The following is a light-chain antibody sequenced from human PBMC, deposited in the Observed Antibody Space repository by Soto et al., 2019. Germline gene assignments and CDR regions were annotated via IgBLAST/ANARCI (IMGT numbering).Light chain of an antibody. J-gene: IGKJ1*01. V-gene: IGKV3D-20*01. CDR2: DAS. Sequence: EIVMTQSPATLSVSPGERATLSCRASQSISSYLAWYQQKPGLAPRLLIYDASSRATGIPDRFSGSGSGTDFTLTISRLEPEDFAVYYCRQYGSSPRTFGQGTKVEIK. CDR1: QSISSY. CDR3: RQYGSSPRT.